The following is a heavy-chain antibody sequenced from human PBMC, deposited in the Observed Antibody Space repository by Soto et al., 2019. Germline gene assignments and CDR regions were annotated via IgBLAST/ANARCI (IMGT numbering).Heavy chain of an antibody. CDR3: ASRRYCGTDCYHKYYYGMDV. CDR2: IIPVLGVT. CDR1: GDTFSSYT. D-gene: IGHD2-21*02. Sequence: QVQLVQSGAEVMKPGSSVKVSCRASGDTFSSYTVSWVRQAPGQGLEWMGRIIPVLGVTNYAQKFRGRVTITADESRKTAYMDLSGLRSEDTAVYYCASRRYCGTDCYHKYYYGMDVWGQGTAVTVSS. J-gene: IGHJ6*02. V-gene: IGHV1-69*02.